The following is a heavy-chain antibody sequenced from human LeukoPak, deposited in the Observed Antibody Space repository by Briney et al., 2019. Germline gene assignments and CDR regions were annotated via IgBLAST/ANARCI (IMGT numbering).Heavy chain of an antibody. CDR2: IYYSGSA. CDR1: GGSISSYY. Sequence: SETLSLTCTVSGGSISSYYWSWIRQPPGKGLEWIGYIYYSGSANYSPSLKSRVTISVDTSKDQFSLKLSSVTAADTAVYYCASSNDYSNVIDYWGQGTLVTVSS. V-gene: IGHV4-59*08. CDR3: ASSNDYSNVIDY. D-gene: IGHD4-11*01. J-gene: IGHJ4*02.